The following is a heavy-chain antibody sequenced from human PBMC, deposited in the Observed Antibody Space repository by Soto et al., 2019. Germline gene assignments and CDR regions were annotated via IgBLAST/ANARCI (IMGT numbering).Heavy chain of an antibody. D-gene: IGHD1-7*01. Sequence: TLPLPCTVSGGSISSYDWSWILQPPGKGLEWIGYIYYSGSTNYNPSLKSRVTISVDTSKNQFSLKLSSVTAADTAVYYCARNDWNYRYYYYYMDVWGKGTTVTVSS. CDR3: ARNDWNYRYYYYYMDV. V-gene: IGHV4-59*01. J-gene: IGHJ6*03. CDR2: IYYSGST. CDR1: GGSISSYD.